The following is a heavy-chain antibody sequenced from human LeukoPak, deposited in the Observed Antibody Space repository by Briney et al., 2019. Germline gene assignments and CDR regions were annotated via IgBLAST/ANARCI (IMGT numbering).Heavy chain of an antibody. CDR3: ARDCRPYCASSSYYHMDV. CDR1: GFTFSSYS. Sequence: GGSLRLSCAASGFTFSSYSMNWVRQAPGKRLEWLSYISGGSGSIIHADPVRGRFTISRDDAMNSLYLQMNSLRAEDTAVYYCARDCRPYCASSSYYHMDVWGQGTTVTVSS. CDR2: ISGGSGSI. D-gene: IGHD2-21*02. V-gene: IGHV3-48*01. J-gene: IGHJ6*02.